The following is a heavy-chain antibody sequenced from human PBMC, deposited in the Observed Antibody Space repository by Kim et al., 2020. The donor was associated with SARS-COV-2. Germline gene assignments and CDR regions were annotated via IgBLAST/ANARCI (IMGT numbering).Heavy chain of an antibody. CDR2: ISWNSGSR. D-gene: IGHD5-18*01. Sequence: GGSLRLSCEASGFTFDDYTMHWVRQAPGKGLEWVAGISWNSGSRVYADSLKGRFTISRDNARKSLYLQIVSLRAEDTALYYCAKDKNYGYIFYYMDVWGQGTTVTVSS. V-gene: IGHV3-9*01. J-gene: IGHJ6*03. CDR1: GFTFDDYT. CDR3: AKDKNYGYIFYYMDV.